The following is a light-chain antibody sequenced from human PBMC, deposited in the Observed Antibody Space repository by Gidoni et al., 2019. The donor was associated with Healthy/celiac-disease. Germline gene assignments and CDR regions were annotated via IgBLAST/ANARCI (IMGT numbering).Light chain of an antibody. Sequence: EFVLPQSPGTLSLSPGERATLSCRARPGVSSSYLAWYQQKPGRAPGLHIDGASSRATGIPDRFSGSGSGTDFTLTISRLEPEDFAVYYWQQYGSSYTFXQXTKLEIK. CDR3: QQYGSSYT. J-gene: IGKJ2*01. CDR1: PGVSSSY. CDR2: GAS. V-gene: IGKV3-20*01.